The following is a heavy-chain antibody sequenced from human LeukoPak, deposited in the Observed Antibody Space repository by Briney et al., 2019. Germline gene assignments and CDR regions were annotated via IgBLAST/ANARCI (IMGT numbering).Heavy chain of an antibody. Sequence: AAVKVSCKASGYTFTSYGISWVRQAPGQGLDWMGWISAYNGNTNYAQKLQGRVTMTTDTSTSTAYMELRSLRSDDTAVYYCARASDYTAMALTDYWGQGTQVTVSS. CDR3: ARASDYTAMALTDY. J-gene: IGHJ4*02. CDR2: ISAYNGNT. CDR1: GYTFTSYG. V-gene: IGHV1-18*01. D-gene: IGHD5-18*01.